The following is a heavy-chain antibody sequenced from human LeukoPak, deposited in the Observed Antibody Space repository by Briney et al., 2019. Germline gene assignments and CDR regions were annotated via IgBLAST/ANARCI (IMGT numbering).Heavy chain of an antibody. V-gene: IGHV4-59*01. CDR1: GGSISSYY. D-gene: IGHD6-19*01. CDR3: ARSGYSSGCYNWLGP. CDR2: IYYSGSS. J-gene: IGHJ5*02. Sequence: SETLSLTCTVSGGSISSYYWSWIRQPPGKGLEWIGYIYYSGSSNYNPSLKSRVTIAVDTSMNKSSLKLSSVTAADTAVYYCARSGYSSGCYNWLGPWGQGTLVTVSS.